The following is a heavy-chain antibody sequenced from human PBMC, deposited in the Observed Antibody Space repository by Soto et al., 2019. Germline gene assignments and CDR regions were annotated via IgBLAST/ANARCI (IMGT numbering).Heavy chain of an antibody. CDR3: ARRLPRGMSGYDFTDAFDI. J-gene: IGHJ3*02. D-gene: IGHD5-12*01. Sequence: SETLSLTCTVSGGSMSSSSSYYWGWMRQPPGKGLEWNGSIYYSGSTYYNPSLKSRVTISVDTSKNQFSLKLSSVTAADTAVYYCARRLPRGMSGYDFTDAFDIWGQGTMVTVSS. CDR1: GGSMSSSSSYY. CDR2: IYYSGST. V-gene: IGHV4-39*07.